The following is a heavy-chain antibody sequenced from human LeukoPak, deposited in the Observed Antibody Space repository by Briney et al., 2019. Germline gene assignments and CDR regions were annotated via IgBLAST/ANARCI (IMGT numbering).Heavy chain of an antibody. CDR3: ARGETSWTLPNDY. CDR2: VNGDGSST. Sequence: PGGSLRLSCAASGFTFSTYWMHWVRQAPGKGLVWVSRVNGDGSSTSYADSVKGRFTISRDNAKNTLYLQMNSLRAEDTAVYYCARGETSWTLPNDYWGQGTLVTVS. D-gene: IGHD2-2*01. V-gene: IGHV3-74*01. J-gene: IGHJ4*02. CDR1: GFTFSTYW.